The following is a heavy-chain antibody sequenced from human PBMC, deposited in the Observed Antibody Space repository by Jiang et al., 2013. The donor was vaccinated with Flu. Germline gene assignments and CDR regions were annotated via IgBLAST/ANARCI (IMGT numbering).Heavy chain of an antibody. V-gene: IGHV4-59*01. D-gene: IGHD3-22*01. CDR1: GDSISSNY. CDR2: IYYSGST. J-gene: IGHJ4*02. CDR3: ARAIYDSSGYYPYFDY. Sequence: TCTVSGDSISSNYWSWIRQPPGKALEWIGYIYYSGSTNYNPSLKSRVTISVDTSRNQFSLKLSSVTAADTAVYYCARAIYDSSGYYPYFDYWGQGTLVTVSS.